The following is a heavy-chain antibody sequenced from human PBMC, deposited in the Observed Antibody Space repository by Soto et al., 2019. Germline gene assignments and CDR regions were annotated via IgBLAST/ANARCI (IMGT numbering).Heavy chain of an antibody. CDR2: MNPNSGNT. CDR3: ARDRETYGMDV. CDR1: GYTFTSYD. V-gene: IGHV1-8*01. J-gene: IGHJ6*02. Sequence: QVQLVQSGAEVKKPGASVKVSCKASGYTFTSYDINWVRQATGQGLEWMGWMNPNSGNTAYAQKFQGRVTMNRNTSIRTAYIELSSLRSEDTAVYYCARDRETYGMDVWGRGTTVTVSS.